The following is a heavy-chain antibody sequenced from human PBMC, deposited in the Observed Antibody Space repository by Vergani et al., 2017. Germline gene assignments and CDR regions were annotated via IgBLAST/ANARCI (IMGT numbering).Heavy chain of an antibody. CDR2: ISSDGGST. J-gene: IGHJ4*02. CDR3: AGPQGTSAYYDDGFDY. V-gene: IGHV3-23*01. D-gene: IGHD3-22*01. Sequence: EVQLLESGGGLVQPGGSLRLSCAASGFTFSTYAMTWVRQAPGKGLEWVSTISSDGGSTYYADSVKGRFTISRDNSKNTLSLQMNSLTAEDTAIYYCAGPQGTSAYYDDGFDYWGQGILVTVSS. CDR1: GFTFSTYA.